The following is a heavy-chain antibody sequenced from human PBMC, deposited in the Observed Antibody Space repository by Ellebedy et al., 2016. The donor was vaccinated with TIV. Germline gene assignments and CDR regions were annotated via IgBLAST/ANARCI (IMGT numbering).Heavy chain of an antibody. V-gene: IGHV3-33*08. CDR1: GFTFRSYA. Sequence: GESLKISCAASGFTFRSYAMHWVRQAPGKGLEWVAVIWFDGSNKYYADSVKGRFTISRDNSKTSTYLQMNSLRAEDTAVYYCARWAYVNSWYHLDYWGQGTLVTVSS. D-gene: IGHD1-14*01. CDR3: ARWAYVNSWYHLDY. J-gene: IGHJ4*02. CDR2: IWFDGSNK.